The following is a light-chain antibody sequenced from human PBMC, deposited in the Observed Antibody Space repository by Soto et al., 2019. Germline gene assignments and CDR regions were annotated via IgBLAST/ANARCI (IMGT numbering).Light chain of an antibody. J-gene: IGKJ3*01. Sequence: DIVLTQSPGTLSLSPGERATLSCRASQSVNIYLAWYQQKPGQAPRLLIYDASKRATDIPARFSGSGSGTDFTLTISSLEPEDFAVYYCQQRSNWPPEFTFGPGTKVDIK. CDR2: DAS. V-gene: IGKV3-11*01. CDR1: QSVNIY. CDR3: QQRSNWPPEFT.